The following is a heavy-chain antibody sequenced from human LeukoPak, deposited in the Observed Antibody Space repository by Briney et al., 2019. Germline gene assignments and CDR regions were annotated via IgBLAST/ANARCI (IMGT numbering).Heavy chain of an antibody. D-gene: IGHD2-15*01. Sequence: SETLSLTCTVSGGSISSYYWSWIRQPPGKGLEWIGYIYYSGSTNYNPSLKSRVTISVDTSKNQFSLKLSSVTAADTAVYYCARGVCSGGSCYLSLNYWGQGTLVTVSS. CDR2: IYYSGST. CDR1: GGSISSYY. V-gene: IGHV4-59*01. J-gene: IGHJ4*02. CDR3: ARGVCSGGSCYLSLNY.